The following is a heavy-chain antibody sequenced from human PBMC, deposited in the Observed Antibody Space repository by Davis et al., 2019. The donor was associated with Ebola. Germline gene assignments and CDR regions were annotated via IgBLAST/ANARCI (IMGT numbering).Heavy chain of an antibody. Sequence: SVKVSCKASGGTFSSYAISWVRQAPGQGLDWMGGIIPVSGVPKYAQDFQGRVTITADESTSTTYMELSSLRSEDTAMYYCARDRYSDGSGYFFEQSHWGQGTLVTVSS. D-gene: IGHD3-22*01. CDR3: ARDRYSDGSGYFFEQSH. V-gene: IGHV1-69*13. J-gene: IGHJ4*02. CDR1: GGTFSSYA. CDR2: IIPVSGVP.